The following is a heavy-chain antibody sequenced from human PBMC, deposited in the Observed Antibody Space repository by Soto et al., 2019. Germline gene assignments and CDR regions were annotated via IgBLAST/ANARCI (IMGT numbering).Heavy chain of an antibody. CDR2: IYSSGST. J-gene: IGHJ4*02. CDR1: GGSISNYY. Sequence: SETLSLTCTVSGGSISNYYWNWIRQSPGKGLEWIGYIYSSGSTHYNPSLQKNRLTITKDTSKNQVVLTMTNMDPMDTGTYYCARKGPEDWPLDYWGQGTLVTVSS. CDR3: ARKGPEDWPLDY. V-gene: IGHV4-59*01. D-gene: IGHD3-9*01.